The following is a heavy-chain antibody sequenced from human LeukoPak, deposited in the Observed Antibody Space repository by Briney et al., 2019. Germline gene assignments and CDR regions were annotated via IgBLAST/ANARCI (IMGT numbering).Heavy chain of an antibody. Sequence: GGSLRLSCAASGFTFSSYAMHWVRQAPGKGLEWVAAIWYDGSNDYYADSVKGRFTISRDNSKNTLSLQMNSLRAEDTAVYYCAREADCSGGSCYRGAFDIWGQGTMVTVSS. V-gene: IGHV3-33*08. J-gene: IGHJ3*02. CDR3: AREADCSGGSCYRGAFDI. CDR1: GFTFSSYA. CDR2: IWYDGSND. D-gene: IGHD2-15*01.